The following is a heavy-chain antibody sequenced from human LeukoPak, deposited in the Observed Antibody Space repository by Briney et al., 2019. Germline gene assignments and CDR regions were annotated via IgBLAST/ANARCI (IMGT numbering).Heavy chain of an antibody. J-gene: IGHJ4*02. Sequence: SQTLSLTCAISGDSVSSNSVTWAWITQSPSRGLEWLGRTYYRSKWFTDYAVSVKSRITINPDPSKNQFSLQLNSVTSEDTAVYYCVRGVPPGRSGDYWGQGTLVTVSA. CDR2: TYYRSKWFT. CDR3: VRGVPPGRSGDY. D-gene: IGHD2-2*01. CDR1: GDSVSSNSVT. V-gene: IGHV6-1*01.